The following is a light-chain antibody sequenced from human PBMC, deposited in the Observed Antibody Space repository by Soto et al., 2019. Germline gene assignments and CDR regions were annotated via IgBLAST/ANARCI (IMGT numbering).Light chain of an antibody. V-gene: IGLV2-14*03. CDR1: SSDVGGYNY. CDR3: TSYTSSSTYV. Sequence: QSVLTQPAPASGSPGQSITISCTGTSSDVGGYNYVSWYQQHPGKAPKLMIYDVSNRPSGVSNRFSGSKSGNTASLTISGLQAEDEADYYCTSYTSSSTYVFGTGTKVTVL. J-gene: IGLJ1*01. CDR2: DVS.